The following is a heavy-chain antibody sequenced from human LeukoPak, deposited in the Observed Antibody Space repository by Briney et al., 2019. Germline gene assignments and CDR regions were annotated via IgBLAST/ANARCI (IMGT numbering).Heavy chain of an antibody. J-gene: IGHJ3*02. CDR2: IYYSGST. V-gene: IGHV4-61*08. CDR3: AREGMAFDI. CDR1: GGSITSDGYS. Sequence: PSQTLSLTCAVSGGSITSDGYSWNWIRQPPGTGLECIGYIYYSGSTNYNPSLKSRVTISVDTSKNQFSLKLSSVTAADTAVYYCAREGMAFDIWGQGTMVTVSS.